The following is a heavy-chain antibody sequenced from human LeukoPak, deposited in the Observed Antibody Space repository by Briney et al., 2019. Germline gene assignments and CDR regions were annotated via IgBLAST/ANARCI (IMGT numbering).Heavy chain of an antibody. CDR2: ISGSGGST. J-gene: IGHJ4*02. V-gene: IGHV3-23*01. D-gene: IGHD2-2*01. CDR3: AKLIKGYCSSTSCSLEGFDY. Sequence: GGSLRLSCAASGFTFSSYAMSWVRQAPGKGLEWVSAISGSGGSTYYADSVKGRFTISRDNSKNTLYLQMNSLRAEDTAVYYCAKLIKGYCSSTSCSLEGFDYWGQGTLVTVPS. CDR1: GFTFSSYA.